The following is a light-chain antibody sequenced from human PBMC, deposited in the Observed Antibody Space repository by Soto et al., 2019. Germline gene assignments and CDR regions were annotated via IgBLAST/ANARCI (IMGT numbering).Light chain of an antibody. CDR1: QSVSSY. V-gene: IGKV3-11*01. Sequence: EIVLTQSPAILSMSPGERATLSCRASQSVSSYFAWYQQKPGQAPRLLIYDASNRATGVPARFSGSGSGTDFTLTISSLEPEDFAVYYCQQRRYWPGTFGQGTKVDI. J-gene: IGKJ1*01. CDR3: QQRRYWPGT. CDR2: DAS.